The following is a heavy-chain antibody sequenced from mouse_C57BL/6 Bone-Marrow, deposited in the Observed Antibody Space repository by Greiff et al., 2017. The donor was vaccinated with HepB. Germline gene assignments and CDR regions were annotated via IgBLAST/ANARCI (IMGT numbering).Heavy chain of an antibody. CDR3: TRYQAPYYYGSSYADY. V-gene: IGHV1-15*01. J-gene: IGHJ2*01. Sequence: QVQLQQSGAELVRPGASVTLSCKASGYTFTDYEMHWVKQTPVHGLEWIGAIDPETGGTAYNQKFKGKAILTADKSSSTAYMELRSLTSEDSAVYYCTRYQAPYYYGSSYADYWGQGTTLTVSS. CDR2: IDPETGGT. CDR1: GYTFTDYE. D-gene: IGHD1-1*01.